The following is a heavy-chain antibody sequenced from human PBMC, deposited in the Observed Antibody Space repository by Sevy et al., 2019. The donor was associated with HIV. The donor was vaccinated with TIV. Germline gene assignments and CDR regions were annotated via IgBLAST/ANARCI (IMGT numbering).Heavy chain of an antibody. J-gene: IGHJ4*02. CDR2: ISGSGGST. Sequence: GGSLRLSCAASGFTFSSYAMSWVRQAPGKGLEWVSAISGSGGSTYYADSVKGRFTISRDNSKNTLYLQMNSLRAEDTAVYYCAKSGADKAAPMYYFDYWGQGTLVTVSS. V-gene: IGHV3-23*01. CDR1: GFTFSSYA. CDR3: AKSGADKAAPMYYFDY. D-gene: IGHD6-13*01.